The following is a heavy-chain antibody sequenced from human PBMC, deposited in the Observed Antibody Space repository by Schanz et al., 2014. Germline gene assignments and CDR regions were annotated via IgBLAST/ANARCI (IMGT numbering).Heavy chain of an antibody. V-gene: IGHV3-33*01. CDR3: ARGPIPIQGVPMDF. J-gene: IGHJ4*02. Sequence: QVQLVESGGGVVQPGRSLRLSCATSGLNFDYYGMNWVRQAPGKGLEWVANIGYDGSEKYYVDSVKCRFTISRDNSKDTLYLQMSGLTPEDTAVYYCARGPIPIQGVPMDFWGQGTLVTVSS. CDR2: IGYDGSEK. D-gene: IGHD3-10*01. CDR1: GLNFDYYG.